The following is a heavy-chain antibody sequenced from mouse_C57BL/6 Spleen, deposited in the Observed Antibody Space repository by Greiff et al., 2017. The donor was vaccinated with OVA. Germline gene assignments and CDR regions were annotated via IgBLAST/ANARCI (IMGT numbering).Heavy chain of an antibody. CDR2: IRNKANNPAT. D-gene: IGHD1-1*01. CDR1: GFTFSDAW. J-gene: IGHJ2*01. Sequence: EVQRVESGGGLVQPGGSMKLSCAASGFTFSDAWMDWVRQSPEKGLEWVAEIRNKANNPATYYAESVKGRFTISRDDSKSSVYLQMNSLRAEDTGIYYCTRHYYGSSYYFDYWGQGTTLTVSS. V-gene: IGHV6-6*01. CDR3: TRHYYGSSYYFDY.